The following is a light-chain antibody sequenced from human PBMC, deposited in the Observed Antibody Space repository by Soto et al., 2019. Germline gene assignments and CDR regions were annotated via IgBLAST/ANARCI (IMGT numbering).Light chain of an antibody. CDR2: GNS. CDR1: SSNIGAGYD. Sequence: QPVLTQPPSVTGAPGQRVTISCTGSSSNIGAGYDVHWYQQLPGTAPKLLIYGNSNRPSGVPDRFSGSKSGTSASLAITGLQAEDDADYYCQSYDSSLSGRVFGTGTKLTVL. J-gene: IGLJ1*01. V-gene: IGLV1-40*01. CDR3: QSYDSSLSGRV.